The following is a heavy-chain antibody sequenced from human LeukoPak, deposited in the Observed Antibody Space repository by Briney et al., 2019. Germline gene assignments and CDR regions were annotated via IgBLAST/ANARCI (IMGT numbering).Heavy chain of an antibody. CDR3: VKGTVGGSRDDAFDI. Sequence: SGGSLRLSCAASGFTFDDYAMHWVRHAPGKGLEWVSGIAWDSSTIGYVDSVKGRLTISRDNAKNSLYLRMNSLRPEDTALYFCVKGTVGGSRDDAFDIWGQGTMVTVSS. CDR2: IAWDSSTI. J-gene: IGHJ3*02. V-gene: IGHV3-9*01. D-gene: IGHD1-26*01. CDR1: GFTFDDYA.